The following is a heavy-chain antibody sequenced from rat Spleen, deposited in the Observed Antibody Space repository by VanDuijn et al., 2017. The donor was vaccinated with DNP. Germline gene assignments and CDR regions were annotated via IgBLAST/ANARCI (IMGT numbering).Heavy chain of an antibody. J-gene: IGHJ2*01. D-gene: IGHD1-1*01. CDR1: GFTFSAYY. V-gene: IGHV5-27*01. CDR2: IGSTAYAP. Sequence: EVQLVESGGGLVQPGRSLKLSCAASGFTFSAYYMAWVRQAPAKGLEWVAYIGSTAYAPYYTDSVKGRFAISRDNAKSTLYLQMDSLRSEDTAAYYCATWSYSGDYWGQGVMVTVSS. CDR3: ATWSYSGDY.